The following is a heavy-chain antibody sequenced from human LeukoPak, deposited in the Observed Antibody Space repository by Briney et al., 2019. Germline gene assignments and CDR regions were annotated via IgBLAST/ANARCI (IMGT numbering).Heavy chain of an antibody. CDR3: ARDNRGYCSGGSCYSVDY. D-gene: IGHD2-15*01. J-gene: IGHJ4*02. Sequence: ASVKVSCKASGYTFTSYGISWVRQAPGQGLEWMGWISAYNGNTNCAQELQGRVTMTTDTSTSTAYMELRSLRSDDTAVYYCARDNRGYCSGGSCYSVDYWGQGTLVTVSS. CDR2: ISAYNGNT. V-gene: IGHV1-18*01. CDR1: GYTFTSYG.